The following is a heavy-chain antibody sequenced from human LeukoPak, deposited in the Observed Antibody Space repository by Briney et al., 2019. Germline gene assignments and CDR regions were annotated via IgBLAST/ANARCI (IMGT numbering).Heavy chain of an antibody. CDR3: AKGYSSGWPNYYFDY. J-gene: IGHJ4*02. Sequence: PGGSLRLSCAASGFTFSSYAMSWVRQAPGKGLEWVSAISGSGGSTYYADSVKGRFTISRDNSMNTLYLQMKTLRAGDTAVYYCAKGYSSGWPNYYFDYWGQGTLVTVSS. CDR2: ISGSGGST. D-gene: IGHD6-19*01. CDR1: GFTFSSYA. V-gene: IGHV3-23*01.